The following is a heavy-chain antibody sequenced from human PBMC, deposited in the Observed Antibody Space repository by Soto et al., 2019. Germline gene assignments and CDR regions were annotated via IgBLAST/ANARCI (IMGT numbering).Heavy chain of an antibody. D-gene: IGHD3-22*01. Sequence: ASVKVGCKASGYSFTSYDISWVRQAPGQGPEWMGWISGHNGNTNHPQSLQGRVTMTTDTSRNTAYMELRSLRSDDTAVYYCARHRFNYYDDTVYYYFDYWGQGTLVTVSS. CDR1: GYSFTSYD. V-gene: IGHV1-18*04. CDR2: ISGHNGNT. J-gene: IGHJ4*02. CDR3: ARHRFNYYDDTVYYYFDY.